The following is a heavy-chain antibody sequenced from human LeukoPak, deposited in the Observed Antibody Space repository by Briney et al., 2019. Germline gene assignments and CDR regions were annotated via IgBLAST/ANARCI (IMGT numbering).Heavy chain of an antibody. CDR3: ARPSIDFWSGYYTPFDY. D-gene: IGHD3-3*01. Sequence: EASVKVSCKASGGTFSSYAISWVRQAPGQGLEWMGGIIPIFGTANYAQKFQGRVTITADESTGTAYMELSSLRSEDTAVYYCARPSIDFWSGYYTPFDYWGQGTLVTVSS. V-gene: IGHV1-69*01. CDR2: IIPIFGTA. CDR1: GGTFSSYA. J-gene: IGHJ4*02.